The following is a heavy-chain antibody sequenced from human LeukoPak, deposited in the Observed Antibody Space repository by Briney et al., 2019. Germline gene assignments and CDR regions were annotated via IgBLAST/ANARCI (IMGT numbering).Heavy chain of an antibody. CDR3: ARAVGATPPYYMDV. CDR2: IYYSGST. CDR1: GGSFSSSSYY. Sequence: SSETLSLTCTVSGGSFSSSSYYWGWIRQPPGKGLEWIGSIYYSGSTYYNPSLKSRVTISVDTSKNQFSLKLSSVTAADTAVYYCARAVGATPPYYMDVWGKGTTVTVSS. V-gene: IGHV4-39*01. J-gene: IGHJ6*03. D-gene: IGHD1-26*01.